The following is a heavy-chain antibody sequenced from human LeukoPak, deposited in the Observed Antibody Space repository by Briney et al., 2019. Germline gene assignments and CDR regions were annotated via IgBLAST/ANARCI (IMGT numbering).Heavy chain of an antibody. CDR1: GGSVSSSSYY. CDR3: ARTRGSYRYKYYFEN. V-gene: IGHV4-39*01. CDR2: IYYSGST. Sequence: PSETLSLTCTVSGGSVSSSSYYWGWIRQPPGKGLEWIGSIYYSGSTYYNPSLKSRVTISVDTSKNQFSLKLSSVTAADTAVYYCARTRGSYRYKYYFENWGQGTLVTVSS. D-gene: IGHD3-16*02. J-gene: IGHJ4*02.